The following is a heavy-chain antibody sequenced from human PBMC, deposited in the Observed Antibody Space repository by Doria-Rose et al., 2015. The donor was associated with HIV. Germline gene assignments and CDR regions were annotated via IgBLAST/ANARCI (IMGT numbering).Heavy chain of an antibody. CDR1: GVSLSSPGMG. D-gene: IGHD6-13*01. V-gene: IGHV2-26*01. CDR3: ARIKSSRWYHKYYFDF. CDR2: IFSDDER. J-gene: IGHJ4*02. Sequence: QITLKESSPVLVKPTETLTLTCTVSGVSLSSPGMGVSWIRQPPGKALEWLANIFSDDERSYKTSLKSRLTISRGTSKSQLVLTITDMDPVDTATYYCARIKSSRWYHKYYFDFWGQGTLVIVSA.